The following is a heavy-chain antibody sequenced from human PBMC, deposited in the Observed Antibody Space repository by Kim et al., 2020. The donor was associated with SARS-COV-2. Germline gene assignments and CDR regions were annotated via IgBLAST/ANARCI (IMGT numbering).Heavy chain of an antibody. Sequence: YAGSVKGRFTISRDNFKNTLFLQMNSLRAEDTAIYYCARNVNDFWSGLGGWGQGTLVIVSS. CDR3: ARNVNDFWSGLGG. J-gene: IGHJ4*02. D-gene: IGHD3-3*01. V-gene: IGHV3-23*01.